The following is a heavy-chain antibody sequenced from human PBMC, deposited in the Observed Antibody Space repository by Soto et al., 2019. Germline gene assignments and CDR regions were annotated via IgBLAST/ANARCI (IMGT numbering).Heavy chain of an antibody. CDR2: INAGNGNT. D-gene: IGHD2-15*01. V-gene: IGHV1-3*01. Sequence: ASVKVSCKASGYTFTSYAMHWVRQAPGQRLEWMGWINAGNGNTKYSQKFQGRVTITRDTSASTAYMELSSLRSEDTAVYYCARAPGYCSGGSCPGPFDYWGQGTLVTVSS. J-gene: IGHJ4*02. CDR1: GYTFTSYA. CDR3: ARAPGYCSGGSCPGPFDY.